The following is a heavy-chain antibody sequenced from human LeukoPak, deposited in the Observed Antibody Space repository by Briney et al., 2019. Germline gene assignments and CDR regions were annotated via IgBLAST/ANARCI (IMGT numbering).Heavy chain of an antibody. Sequence: SETLSLTCAVYGGSFSGYYWIWIRQPPGKGLEWIGEINHSGSTNYNPSLKSRVTISVDTSKNHFSLKLSSATAAATAVYYCARAAGRGFPPTWGHGTLVTVSS. D-gene: IGHD5-12*01. CDR1: GGSFSGYY. CDR3: ARAAGRGFPPT. V-gene: IGHV4-34*01. CDR2: INHSGST. J-gene: IGHJ4*01.